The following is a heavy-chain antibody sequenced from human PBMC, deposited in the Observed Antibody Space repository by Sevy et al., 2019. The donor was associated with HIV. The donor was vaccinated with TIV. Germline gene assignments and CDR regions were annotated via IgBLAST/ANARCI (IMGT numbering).Heavy chain of an antibody. J-gene: IGHJ4*02. V-gene: IGHV3-30*04. CDR3: ARDLPHLLPWELSRGSDY. CDR2: ISHDEILK. CDR1: GFTFSSYA. Sequence: GGSLRLSCAASGFTFSSYALHWFRQAPGKGLEWVAVISHDEILKEYADSVKGRFTISRDSSKNTIYLEMNSLRPEDTVVYYCARDLPHLLPWELSRGSDYWGQGTLVTVSS. D-gene: IGHD3-16*01.